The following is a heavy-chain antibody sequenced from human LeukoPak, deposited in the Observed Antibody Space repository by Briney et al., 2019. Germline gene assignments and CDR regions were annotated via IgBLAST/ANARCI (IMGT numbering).Heavy chain of an antibody. CDR3: ARNHVSITMVRGVIITSQLFDY. CDR1: GGSISSGGYY. V-gene: IGHV4-31*03. D-gene: IGHD3-10*01. CDR2: IYYSGST. J-gene: IGHJ4*02. Sequence: SQTLSLTCTVSGGSISSGGYYWSWIRQHPGKGLEWIGYIYYSGSTYYNPSLKSRVIISVDTSKNQFSLKLSSVTAADTAVYYCARNHVSITMVRGVIITSQLFDYWGQGTLVTVSS.